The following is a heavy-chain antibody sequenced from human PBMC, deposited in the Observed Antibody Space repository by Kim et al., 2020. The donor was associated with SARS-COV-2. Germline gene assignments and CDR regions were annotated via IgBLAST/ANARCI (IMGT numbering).Heavy chain of an antibody. CDR2: ISGSGGST. J-gene: IGHJ3*02. D-gene: IGHD2-15*01. V-gene: IGHV3-23*01. CDR1: GFTFSSYA. Sequence: GGSLRLSCAASGFTFSSYAMSWVRQAPGKGLEWVSAISGSGGSTYYADSVKGRFTISRDNSKNTLYLQMNSLRAEDTAVYYCAKGDVVVVAATHDALDILGQGAMVTVSS. CDR3: AKGDVVVVAATHDALDI.